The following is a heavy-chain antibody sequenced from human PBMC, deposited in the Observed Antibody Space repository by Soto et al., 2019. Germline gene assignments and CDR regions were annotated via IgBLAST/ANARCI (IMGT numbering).Heavy chain of an antibody. Sequence: SETLSLTCTVSRFSISSYYWNWIRQPPGKGLEWIGYIYYSGTTYYNPSLKSRLTISIDTSKKQFSLRLTSVTAADTAVYYCATYDSSGLAFWGQGTLVTVSS. V-gene: IGHV4-59*08. CDR2: IYYSGTT. J-gene: IGHJ4*02. CDR3: ATYDSSGLAF. D-gene: IGHD3-22*01. CDR1: RFSISSYY.